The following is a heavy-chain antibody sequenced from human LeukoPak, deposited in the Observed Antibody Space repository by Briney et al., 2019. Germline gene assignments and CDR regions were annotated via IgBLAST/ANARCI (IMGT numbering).Heavy chain of an antibody. CDR1: GFTFNNYA. Sequence: GSLRLSCAASGFTFNNYAMNWVRQAPGKGLEWVSSISGSGGNTYYADSVKGRFTISRDNSKNTLYLQMNSLRAEDTAVYYCAKPARTDAFDIWGQGTMITVSS. CDR3: AKPARTDAFDI. CDR2: ISGSGGNT. D-gene: IGHD1-14*01. J-gene: IGHJ3*02. V-gene: IGHV3-23*01.